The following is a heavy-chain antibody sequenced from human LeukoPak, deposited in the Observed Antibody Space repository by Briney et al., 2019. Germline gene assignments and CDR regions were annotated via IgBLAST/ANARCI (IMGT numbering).Heavy chain of an antibody. D-gene: IGHD6-13*01. CDR1: GFTVSSNS. CDR3: ARSGYSSSWYGGEFDY. J-gene: IGHJ4*02. V-gene: IGHV3-53*01. Sequence: PTGGSLRLSCTVSGFTVSSNSMSWVRQAPGKGLEWVSFIYSGSTHYSDSVKGRFTISRDNSKNTLYLQMNSLRAEDTAVYYCARSGYSSSWYGGEFDYWGQGTLVTVSS. CDR2: IYSGST.